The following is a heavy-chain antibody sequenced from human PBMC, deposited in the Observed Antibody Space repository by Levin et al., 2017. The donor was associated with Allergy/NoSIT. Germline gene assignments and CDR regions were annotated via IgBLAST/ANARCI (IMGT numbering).Heavy chain of an antibody. CDR2: ISSSTSTI. D-gene: IGHD2-15*01. V-gene: IGHV3-48*01. J-gene: IGHJ6*02. Sequence: GGSLRLSCAASGFTFNSYSMNWVRQAPGKGLEWVSYISSSTSTIYYADSVKGRFTISRDNAKKSLYLQMNSLRAEDTAVYYCAREIRSTDRDGFYYYGMDVWGQGTTVTVSS. CDR3: AREIRSTDRDGFYYYGMDV. CDR1: GFTFNSYS.